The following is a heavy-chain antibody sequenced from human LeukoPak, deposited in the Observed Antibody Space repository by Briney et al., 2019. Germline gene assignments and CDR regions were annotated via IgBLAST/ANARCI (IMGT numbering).Heavy chain of an antibody. V-gene: IGHV1-2*02. D-gene: IGHD6-13*01. CDR3: ARIYSSSWESDS. CDR1: GGTFSSYA. Sequence: ASVKVSCKASGGTFSSYAISWVRQAPGQGLDWMGWINPNSGGANYAQKFQGRVTMTRDTSISTAYMELSRLRSDDTAVYYCARIYSSSWESDSWGQGTLVTVSS. CDR2: INPNSGGA. J-gene: IGHJ5*01.